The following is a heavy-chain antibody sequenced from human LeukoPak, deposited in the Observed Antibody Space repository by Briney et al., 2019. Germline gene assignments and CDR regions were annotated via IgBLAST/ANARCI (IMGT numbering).Heavy chain of an antibody. CDR3: ARPPYCTNGVCYSRYYFDY. J-gene: IGHJ4*02. Sequence: PSETLSLTCTVSGGSISSGSDYWSWIRQPAGKGLEWIGRIYTSGSTDYNPSLKSRVTISVDTSKNQFSLKLSSVTAADTAVYYCARPPYCTNGVCYSRYYFDYWGQGTLVTVSS. D-gene: IGHD2-8*01. V-gene: IGHV4-61*02. CDR1: GGSISSGSDY. CDR2: IYTSGST.